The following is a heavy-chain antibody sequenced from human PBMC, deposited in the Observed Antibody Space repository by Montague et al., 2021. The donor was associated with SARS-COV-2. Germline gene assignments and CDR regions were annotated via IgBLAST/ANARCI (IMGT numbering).Heavy chain of an antibody. CDR3: VREGRSSAYAMDY. CDR2: IYSSGST. D-gene: IGHD3-22*01. Sequence: SETLSLTCTVSGASMNGSYWGWVRQPPEKGPEWIGNIYSSGSTHYNPSLKSRVTISVDTSKSQFSLRLTSVTAADTAVYYCVREGRSSAYAMDYWGQGTLVTVSS. J-gene: IGHJ4*02. V-gene: IGHV4-59*01. CDR1: GASMNGSY.